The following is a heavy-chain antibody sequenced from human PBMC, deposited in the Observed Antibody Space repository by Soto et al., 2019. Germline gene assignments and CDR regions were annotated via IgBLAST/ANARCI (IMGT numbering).Heavy chain of an antibody. V-gene: IGHV2-5*02. CDR1: GFSLSTSGVG. J-gene: IGHJ4*02. D-gene: IGHD1-1*01. Sequence: QITLKESGPPLVKPTQTLTLTCIFSGFSLSTSGVGVGWIRQPPGMALEWLALIYWDDDKRYSPSLKSRLTITKDTSKNQVVLIMTNMDPVDTATYSCVHRERDDPLISNWGQGTLVTVSS. CDR2: IYWDDDK. CDR3: VHRERDDPLISN.